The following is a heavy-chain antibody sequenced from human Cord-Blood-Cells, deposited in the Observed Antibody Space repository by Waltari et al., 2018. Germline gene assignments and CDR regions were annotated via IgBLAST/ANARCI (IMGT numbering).Heavy chain of an antibody. Sequence: EVQLVESGGGLVQPGRSLRLSCAASGFTFVDYAMHWVRQAPGKGLEWVSGISWNSGSIGYADSVKGRFTISRDNAKNSLYLQMNSLRAEDTALYYCAKDMNGVDIVATIDYWGQGTLVTVSS. CDR2: ISWNSGSI. J-gene: IGHJ4*02. V-gene: IGHV3-9*01. CDR1: GFTFVDYA. CDR3: AKDMNGVDIVATIDY. D-gene: IGHD5-12*01.